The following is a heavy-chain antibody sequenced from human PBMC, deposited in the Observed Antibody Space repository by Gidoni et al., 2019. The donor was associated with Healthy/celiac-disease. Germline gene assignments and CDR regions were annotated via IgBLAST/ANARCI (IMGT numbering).Heavy chain of an antibody. V-gene: IGHV3-30-3*01. D-gene: IGHD6-13*01. Sequence: PGKGLEWVAVISYDGSNKYYADSVKGRFTISRDNSKNTLYLQMNSLRAEDTAVYYCARDRDSNVLDYWGQGTLVTVSS. CDR3: ARDRDSNVLDY. J-gene: IGHJ4*02. CDR2: ISYDGSNK.